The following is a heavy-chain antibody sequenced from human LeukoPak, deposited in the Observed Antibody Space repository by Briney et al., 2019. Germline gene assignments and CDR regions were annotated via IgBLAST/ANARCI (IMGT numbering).Heavy chain of an antibody. V-gene: IGHV3-15*01. J-gene: IGHJ4*02. CDR2: VKSKTEGGTT. D-gene: IGHD5-18*01. CDR1: WFTFRNAW. Sequence: GGSLRLSCSASWFTFRNAWMSWVRQAPGKGLEGVGWVKSKTEGGTTDYAAPVKGKFTISRADSENTPYLQMTRLQPEAPAVYYCPTDPDTAMVSWGQGTLVTVSS. CDR3: PTDPDTAMVS.